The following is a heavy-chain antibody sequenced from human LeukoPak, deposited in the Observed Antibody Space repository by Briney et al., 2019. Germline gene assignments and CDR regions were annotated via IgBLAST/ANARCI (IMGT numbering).Heavy chain of an antibody. Sequence: ASVTVSCTASGYTFSGYYIHWVRQAPGQGLEWMGWINPNSGATNYAQKFQVGVTLTRDKSVTTFYMEVSRLTFDDTAVYFCARYNWNDVVSALDYWGQGTLVTVSS. CDR2: INPNSGAT. CDR3: ARYNWNDVVSALDY. J-gene: IGHJ4*02. D-gene: IGHD1-1*01. V-gene: IGHV1-2*02. CDR1: GYTFSGYY.